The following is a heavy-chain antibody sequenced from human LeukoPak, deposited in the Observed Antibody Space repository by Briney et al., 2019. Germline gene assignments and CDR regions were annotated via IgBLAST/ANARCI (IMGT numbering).Heavy chain of an antibody. D-gene: IGHD1-26*01. Sequence: GASVKVSCKVSGYTLTELSMHWVGQAPGKGLEWMGGFDPEDGETIYAQKFQGRVTMTEDTPTDTAYMELSSLRSEDTAVYYCATDLSGSYPHWYFDLWGRGTLVTVSS. J-gene: IGHJ2*01. CDR3: ATDLSGSYPHWYFDL. CDR2: FDPEDGET. V-gene: IGHV1-24*01. CDR1: GYTLTELS.